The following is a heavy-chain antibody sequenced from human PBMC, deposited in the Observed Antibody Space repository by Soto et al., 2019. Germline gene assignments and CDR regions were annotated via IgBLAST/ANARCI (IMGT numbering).Heavy chain of an antibody. V-gene: IGHV1-69*06. CDR1: GGTSSSYA. D-gene: IGHD4-17*01. Sequence: ASVKVSCKASGGTSSSYAISWVRQAPGQGLEWMGGIIPIFGTANYAQKFQGRVTITADKSTSTAYMELSSLRSEDTAVYYCARDGDYGDYAGKGVGMKYYGMDVWGQGTTVTVSS. CDR3: ARDGDYGDYAGKGVGMKYYGMDV. CDR2: IIPIFGTA. J-gene: IGHJ6*02.